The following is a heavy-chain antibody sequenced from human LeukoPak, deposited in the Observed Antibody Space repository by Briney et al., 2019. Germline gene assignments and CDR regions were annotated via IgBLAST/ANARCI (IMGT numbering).Heavy chain of an antibody. J-gene: IGHJ6*02. D-gene: IGHD2-2*01. V-gene: IGHV4-39*01. CDR2: IYYSGST. CDR3: ARQRVVPAATFTRYYYGMDA. CDR1: GGSISSSSYY. Sequence: SETLSLTCTVSGGSISSSSYYWGWIRQPPGKGLEWIGSIYYSGSTYYNPSLKSRVTISVDTSKNQFSLKLSSVTAADTAVYYCARQRVVPAATFTRYYYGMDAWGQGTTVTVSS.